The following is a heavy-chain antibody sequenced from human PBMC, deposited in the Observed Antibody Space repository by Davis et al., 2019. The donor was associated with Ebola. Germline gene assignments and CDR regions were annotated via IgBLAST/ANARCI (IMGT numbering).Heavy chain of an antibody. Sequence: GESLKISCQDSGNSFTSHWIGWVRQMPGKGLDWMGIIYTGDSDTRYSPSFRGQVTISADKSIKTAFLQWSSLKASDTAMYYCATLRRTITGMDDGFDIWGQGTMVTVSS. CDR3: ATLRRTITGMDDGFDI. J-gene: IGHJ3*02. D-gene: IGHD1-20*01. CDR1: GNSFTSHW. CDR2: IYTGDSDT. V-gene: IGHV5-51*01.